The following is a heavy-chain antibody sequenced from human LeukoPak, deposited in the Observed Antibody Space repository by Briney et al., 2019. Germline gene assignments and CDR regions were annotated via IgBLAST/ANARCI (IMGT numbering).Heavy chain of an antibody. V-gene: IGHV4-59*08. CDR2: IYYSGST. D-gene: IGHD4/OR15-4a*01. CDR1: GGSINSYH. Sequence: SETLSLTCTVSGGSINSYHWSWIRQPPGKGLEWIGYIYYSGSTNYNPSLKSRVTISVDTSKNQFALKLSSVTAADTAVYYCARRRGASHFDYWGQGTLVTVSS. CDR3: ARRRGASHFDY. J-gene: IGHJ4*02.